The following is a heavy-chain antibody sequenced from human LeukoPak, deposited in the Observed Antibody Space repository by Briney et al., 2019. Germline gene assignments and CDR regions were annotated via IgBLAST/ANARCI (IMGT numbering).Heavy chain of an antibody. CDR2: INPSGGST. V-gene: IGHV1-46*01. CDR1: GYTFTSYY. J-gene: IGHJ5*02. Sequence: ASVKVSCKASGYTFTSYYMHWVRQAPGQGLEWMGIINPSGGSTSYAQNFQGRVTMTRDTSTSTVYMELSSLRSEDTAVYYCARDGEVTQEGDWFDPWSQGTLVTVSS. CDR3: ARDGEVTQEGDWFDP. D-gene: IGHD4-23*01.